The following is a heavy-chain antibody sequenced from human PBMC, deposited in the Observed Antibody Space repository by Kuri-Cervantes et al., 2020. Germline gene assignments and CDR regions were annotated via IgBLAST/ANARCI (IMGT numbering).Heavy chain of an antibody. D-gene: IGHD2-21*02. Sequence: GGSLRLSCAASGFTFSDYYMSWIRQAPGKGLEWVSYISSSSGSTKYYADSVKGRFTVSRDNAKNSLYLQMNSLRAEDTAVYYCARDRVVVTAIVEYYFDYWGQGTLVTVSS. V-gene: IGHV3-11*04. CDR3: ARDRVVVTAIVEYYFDY. J-gene: IGHJ4*02. CDR1: GFTFSDYY. CDR2: ISSSSGSTK.